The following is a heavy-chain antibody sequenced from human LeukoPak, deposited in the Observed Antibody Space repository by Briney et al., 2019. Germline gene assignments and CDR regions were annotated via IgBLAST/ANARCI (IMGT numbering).Heavy chain of an antibody. CDR2: VYSSGNT. CDR3: ARAIPGASGTFDY. D-gene: IGHD3-10*01. Sequence: SETVSLTCTVSSGSISSYFWSWIRQPAGKGLEWIGHVYSSGNTNYNPSLKSRVTMSVDTCKNQFSLKLNSITAADTAVYNCARAIPGASGTFDYWGQGDLVTVSS. CDR1: SGSISSYF. J-gene: IGHJ4*02. V-gene: IGHV4-4*07.